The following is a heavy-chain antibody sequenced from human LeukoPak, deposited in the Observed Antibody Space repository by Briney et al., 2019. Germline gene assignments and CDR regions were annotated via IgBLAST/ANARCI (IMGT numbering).Heavy chain of an antibody. CDR3: ARKNYHDAFDI. CDR2: IYYSGTT. D-gene: IGHD5-24*01. Sequence: KPSETLSLTCAVSGGSISSSRYYWAWIRQPPGKGPEWIGSIYYSGTTYYSPSLKSRVTIFLDASKNQFSLKLTSLTAADTAVYYCARKNYHDAFDIWGQGTMVTVSS. J-gene: IGHJ3*02. V-gene: IGHV4-39*01. CDR1: GGSISSSRYY.